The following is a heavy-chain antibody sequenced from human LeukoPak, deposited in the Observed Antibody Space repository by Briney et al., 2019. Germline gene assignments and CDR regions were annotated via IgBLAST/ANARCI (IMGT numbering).Heavy chain of an antibody. CDR3: ARNYLDYYGSGSYEGGLDY. D-gene: IGHD3-10*01. CDR2: INAGNGNT. Sequence: ASVKVSCKASGYTFTNYAMHWVRQAPGQRLEWMGWINAGNGNTKYSQKFQDRVTITRDTSASTAYMELSSLKSEDTAVYYCARNYLDYYGSGSYEGGLDYWGQGTLVTVSS. CDR1: GYTFTNYA. V-gene: IGHV1-3*01. J-gene: IGHJ4*02.